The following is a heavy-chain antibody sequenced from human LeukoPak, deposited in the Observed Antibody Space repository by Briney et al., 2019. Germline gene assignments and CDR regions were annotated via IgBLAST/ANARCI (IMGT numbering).Heavy chain of an antibody. V-gene: IGHV3-33*01. CDR3: ARDRSTRHFDY. J-gene: IGHJ4*02. CDR1: GFTFRNHG. CDR2: IWYDGSNQ. D-gene: IGHD1-1*01. Sequence: PGGSLRLSCAASGFTFRNHGMHWIRQVPGKGLEWVAVIWYDGSNQNYADSVKGRFTISRDNSKNMLYLQMNSLRDEDTAVYYCARDRSTRHFDYWGQGTLVTVSS.